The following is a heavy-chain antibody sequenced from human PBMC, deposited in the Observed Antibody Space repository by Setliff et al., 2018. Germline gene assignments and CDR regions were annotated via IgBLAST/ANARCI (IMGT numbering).Heavy chain of an antibody. V-gene: IGHV3-64D*09. D-gene: IGHD3-3*01. J-gene: IGHJ3*02. CDR1: GFTFSSYA. CDR3: VKPLQSLEWYDRDAFDI. Sequence: PGGSLRLSCSASGFTFSSYAMHWVRQAPGKGLEYVSAISSNGGSTYYADSVKGRFTISRDNSKNTLYLQMSSLRAEDTAVYYCVKPLQSLEWYDRDAFDIWGQGTMVTVSS. CDR2: ISSNGGST.